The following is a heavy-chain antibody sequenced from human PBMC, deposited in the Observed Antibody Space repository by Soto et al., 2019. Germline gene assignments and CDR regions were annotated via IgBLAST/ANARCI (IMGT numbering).Heavy chain of an antibody. J-gene: IGHJ4*02. CDR3: AGAGYEYIWESFPN. CDR1: GFTFSSYC. CDR2: LSGSGSYI. Sequence: EVQLVESGGGLVQPGGSLILSCAASGFTFSSYCMSWVRQAPGKGLEWGSCLSGSGSYIYYADSLSGRFTISRDNAKNSLYRQMNSLRAEDTAVYYCAGAGYEYIWESFPNWGQGTLVVVSS. D-gene: IGHD3-16*01. V-gene: IGHV3-21*01.